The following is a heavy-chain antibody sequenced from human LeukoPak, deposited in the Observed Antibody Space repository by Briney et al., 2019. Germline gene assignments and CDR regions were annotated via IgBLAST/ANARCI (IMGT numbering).Heavy chain of an antibody. D-gene: IGHD3-3*01. V-gene: IGHV1-69*13. Sequence: SVKVSCKASGGTFSSYAISWVRQAPGQGLEWMGGIIPIFGTANYAQKFQGRVTITADESTSTAYMELSSLRSEDTAVYYCASVAIFGVVNNYYYGMDVWGQGTTVTVSS. CDR1: GGTFSSYA. CDR3: ASVAIFGVVNNYYYGMDV. J-gene: IGHJ6*02. CDR2: IIPIFGTA.